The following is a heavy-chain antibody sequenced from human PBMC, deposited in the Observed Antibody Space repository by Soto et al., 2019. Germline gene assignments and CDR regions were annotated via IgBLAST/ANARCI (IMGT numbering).Heavy chain of an antibody. V-gene: IGHV1-18*01. J-gene: IGHJ4*02. D-gene: IGHD3-22*01. Sequence: QVQLVQSGAEVNKPGASVKVSCKASGYTFITYGVSWVRQAPGQGLDWLGWISTYNGNTRYAERLQGRVTMTTDTTTNKAYMELRNLGSDDTAVYYCGRGPTTFYDNSANFFLDYWGQGTLVTVSS. CDR1: GYTFITYG. CDR3: GRGPTTFYDNSANFFLDY. CDR2: ISTYNGNT.